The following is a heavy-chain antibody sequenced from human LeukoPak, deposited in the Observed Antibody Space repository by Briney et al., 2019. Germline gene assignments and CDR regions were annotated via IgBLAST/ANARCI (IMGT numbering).Heavy chain of an antibody. CDR1: GFTFSSYS. D-gene: IGHD3-16*01. J-gene: IGHJ6*03. CDR2: ISSSSSYI. CDR3: AKGGGGRLIYYYYMDV. V-gene: IGHV3-21*04. Sequence: GGSLRLSCAASGFTFSSYSMNWVRQAPGKGLEWVSSISSSSSYIYYADLVKGRFTISRDNAKNSLYLQMNSLRAEDMALYYCAKGGGGRLIYYYYMDVWGKGTTVTVSS.